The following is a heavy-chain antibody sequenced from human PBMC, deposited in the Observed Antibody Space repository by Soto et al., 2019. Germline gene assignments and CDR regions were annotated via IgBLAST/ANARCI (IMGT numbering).Heavy chain of an antibody. CDR1: GYTFTSYG. V-gene: IGHV1-18*01. J-gene: IGHJ6*02. Sequence: QVQLVQSGAEVKKPGASVKVSCKASGYTFTSYGISWVRQAPGQGLEWMGWISAYNGNTNYAQKLQGRVTMTTDTSTSTAYMELRSLRSDETAVHYCARSPCIAARCFDGMDVWGQGTTVTVSS. CDR3: ARSPCIAARCFDGMDV. D-gene: IGHD6-6*01. CDR2: ISAYNGNT.